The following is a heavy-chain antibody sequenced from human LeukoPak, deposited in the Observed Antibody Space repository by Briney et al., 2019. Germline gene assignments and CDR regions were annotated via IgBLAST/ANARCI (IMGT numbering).Heavy chain of an antibody. Sequence: PGGSLRLSCVASGYTFSSYSINWVRQAPGKGLEWVSSISVRSNYIYYADSVRGRFSISRDDAGDSLYLQMNSLRAEDTAVYYCVRLRRNSDTSGFYYYYDFWGQGTLVTVSS. CDR3: VRLRRNSDTSGFYYYYDF. J-gene: IGHJ4*02. D-gene: IGHD3-22*01. CDR1: GYTFSSYS. V-gene: IGHV3-21*01. CDR2: ISVRSNYI.